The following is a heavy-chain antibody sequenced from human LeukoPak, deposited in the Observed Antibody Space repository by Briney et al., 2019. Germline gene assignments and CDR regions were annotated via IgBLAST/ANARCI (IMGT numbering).Heavy chain of an antibody. J-gene: IGHJ4*02. CDR2: INPNSGGT. Sequence: ASVKVSCKASGYTFTDYFIHWVRQAPGQGLEWMGRINPNSGGTDDAQNFQGRVTMTRDTSISTAYMELSRLRSDDTAVYYCARDLPSTSNWELDYWGQGTLVTVSS. CDR1: GYTFTDYF. V-gene: IGHV1-2*06. D-gene: IGHD7-27*01. CDR3: ARDLPSTSNWELDY.